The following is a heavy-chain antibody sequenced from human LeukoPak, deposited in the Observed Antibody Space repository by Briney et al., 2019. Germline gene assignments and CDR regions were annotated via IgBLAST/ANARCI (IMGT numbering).Heavy chain of an antibody. CDR3: ARKRILNYYYYGMDV. CDR2: ISAYNGNT. CDR1: GYTFTGYY. V-gene: IGHV1-18*04. J-gene: IGHJ6*02. Sequence: ASVKVSCKASGYTFTGYYMHWVRQAPGQGLEWMGWISAYNGNTNYAQKLQGRVTMTTDTSTSTAYMELRSLRSDDTAVYYCARKRILNYYYYGMDVWGQGTTVTVSS. D-gene: IGHD2/OR15-2a*01.